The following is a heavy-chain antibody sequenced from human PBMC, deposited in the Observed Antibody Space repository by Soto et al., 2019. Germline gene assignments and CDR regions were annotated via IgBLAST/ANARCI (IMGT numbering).Heavy chain of an antibody. D-gene: IGHD3-10*01. Sequence: SETLSLTCTVSGGSISSGGYYWSWIRQHPGKGLEWIGYIYYSGSTYYNPSLKSRVTISVDTSKNQFSLKLSSVTAADTAVYYCARAGFGELSHFDYWGQGTLVTVSS. V-gene: IGHV4-31*03. CDR2: IYYSGST. CDR1: GGSISSGGYY. J-gene: IGHJ4*02. CDR3: ARAGFGELSHFDY.